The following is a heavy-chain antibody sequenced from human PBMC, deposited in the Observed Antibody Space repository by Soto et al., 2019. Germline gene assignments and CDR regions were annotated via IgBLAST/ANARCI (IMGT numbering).Heavy chain of an antibody. CDR3: ASPGVVTDSQGFDD. CDR2: ISSSRTTI. D-gene: IGHD2-21*02. CDR1: GFTFSSYS. V-gene: IGHV3-48*02. Sequence: GSLSLSCSASGFTFSSYSMNWVRQAPGKGLEWVSYISSSRTTIYYADSVKGRFTISRENAKNSLYLQMNSMRDEDTAVYYCASPGVVTDSQGFDDWGQGTXVTVSS. J-gene: IGHJ4*02.